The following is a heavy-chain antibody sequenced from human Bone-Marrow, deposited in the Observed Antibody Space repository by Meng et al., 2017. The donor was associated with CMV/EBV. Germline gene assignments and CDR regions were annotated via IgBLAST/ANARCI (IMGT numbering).Heavy chain of an antibody. CDR2: TKDKTEIFII. Sequence: ASGVIISDHSLDCVRPAPGKGLEWVGRTKDKTEIFIIEYAASVKGRFTISRDDSQNSLYLHMNSLKTEDTAVYYCARDNSNWTFDFWGRGTLVTVSS. J-gene: IGHJ2*01. CDR1: GVIISDHS. CDR3: ARDNSNWTFDF. D-gene: IGHD2/OR15-2a*01. V-gene: IGHV3-72*01.